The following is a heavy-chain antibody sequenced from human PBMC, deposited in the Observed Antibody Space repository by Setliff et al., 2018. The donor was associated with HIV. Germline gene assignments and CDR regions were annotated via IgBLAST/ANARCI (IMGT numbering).Heavy chain of an antibody. Sequence: SETLSLTCTVSGGSISSHYWSWIRQSPGKGLEWIGYIYTSGITNYNPSRKSRVTISVDTSKNQFSLKLNSVAAADTAVYYCARVDPYTSPRGFDSWGQGTLVTVSS. CDR1: GGSISSHY. J-gene: IGHJ4*02. CDR2: IYTSGIT. CDR3: ARVDPYTSPRGFDS. V-gene: IGHV4-4*09. D-gene: IGHD6-19*01.